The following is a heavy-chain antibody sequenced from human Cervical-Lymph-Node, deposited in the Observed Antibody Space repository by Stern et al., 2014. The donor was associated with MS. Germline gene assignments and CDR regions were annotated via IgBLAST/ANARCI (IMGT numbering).Heavy chain of an antibody. CDR3: ARESGPSLDWFDP. J-gene: IGHJ5*02. Sequence: QVKLQESGPGLVKPSQTLSLTCTVSGGSISSGGYYWSWIRQPPGKGLAWIGYIYYRGSNYYHPCLKSRVTLSVDTPQNQLFRQLSSVTAADTAVYYCARESGPSLDWFDPWGQGTLVTVSS. CDR1: GGSISSGGYY. V-gene: IGHV4-31*03. D-gene: IGHD3-10*01. CDR2: IYYRGSN.